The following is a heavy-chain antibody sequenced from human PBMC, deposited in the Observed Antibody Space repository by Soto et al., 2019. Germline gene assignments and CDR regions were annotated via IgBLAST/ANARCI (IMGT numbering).Heavy chain of an antibody. CDR3: ARAFNPLYCSGGSCYSEFIDY. CDR2: ISYDGSNK. J-gene: IGHJ4*02. CDR1: GFTFSSYA. D-gene: IGHD2-15*01. V-gene: IGHV3-30-3*01. Sequence: GGSLRLSCAASGFTFSSYAMHWVRQAPGKGLEWVAVISYDGSNKYYADSVKGRFTISRDNSKNTLYLQMNSLRAEDTAVYYCARAFNPLYCSGGSCYSEFIDYWGQGTLVTVSS.